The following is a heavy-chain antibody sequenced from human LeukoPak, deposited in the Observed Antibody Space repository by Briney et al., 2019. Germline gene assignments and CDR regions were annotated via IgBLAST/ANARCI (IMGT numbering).Heavy chain of an antibody. CDR3: ARPLDYGDYL. Sequence: PGGSLRLSCAASGFTVSSNYMSWVRQPPGKGLEWVSVINSGGSTNYADSVKGRFTISRDNSKNTLYLQMNSLRAEDTAVYYCARPLDYGDYLWGQGTLVTVSS. CDR2: INSGGST. CDR1: GFTVSSNY. V-gene: IGHV3-53*01. J-gene: IGHJ5*02. D-gene: IGHD4-17*01.